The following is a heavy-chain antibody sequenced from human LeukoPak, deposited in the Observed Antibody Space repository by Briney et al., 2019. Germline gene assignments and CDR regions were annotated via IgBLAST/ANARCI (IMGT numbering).Heavy chain of an antibody. Sequence: GGSLRLSCAASGFTFSNAWMSRVRQAPGKGLEWVGRIKSKTDGGTTDYAAPVKGRFTISRDDSKNTLYLQMNSLKTEDTAVYYCTTDLVPYCSGGSCYTFTYYYYGMDVWGQGTTVTVSS. CDR3: TTDLVPYCSGGSCYTFTYYYYGMDV. CDR2: IKSKTDGGTT. D-gene: IGHD2-15*01. V-gene: IGHV3-15*01. CDR1: GFTFSNAW. J-gene: IGHJ6*02.